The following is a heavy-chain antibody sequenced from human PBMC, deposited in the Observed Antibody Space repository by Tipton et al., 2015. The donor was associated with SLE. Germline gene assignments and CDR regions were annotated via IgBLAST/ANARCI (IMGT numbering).Heavy chain of an antibody. D-gene: IGHD1-1*01. Sequence: QLVQSGAEVKKPGASVKVSCKASGYTFTSYGISWVRQAPGQGLEWMGWINTYNGHTNYAQKPQGRVTMTTDTSTSTAYMELRSLRSDDTAVYYCAKDHWDGDMIAFDIWGQGTMVTVSS. V-gene: IGHV1-18*04. CDR3: AKDHWDGDMIAFDI. J-gene: IGHJ3*02. CDR1: GYTFTSYG. CDR2: INTYNGHT.